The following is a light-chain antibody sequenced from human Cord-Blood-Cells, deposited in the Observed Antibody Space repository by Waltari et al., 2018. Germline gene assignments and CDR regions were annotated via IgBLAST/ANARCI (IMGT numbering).Light chain of an antibody. J-gene: IGLJ2*01. CDR1: SSDAGGYNY. CDR2: DVS. V-gene: IGLV2-14*01. CDR3: SSYTSSSTLV. Sequence: QPALTQPASVSGSPGQSLTISCTGTSSDAGGYNYVSWYQQHPAKAPHLMIYDVSKRPSGVSNRFSGSKSGNTASLTISGLQAEDEADYYCSSYTSSSTLVFGGGNKLTVL.